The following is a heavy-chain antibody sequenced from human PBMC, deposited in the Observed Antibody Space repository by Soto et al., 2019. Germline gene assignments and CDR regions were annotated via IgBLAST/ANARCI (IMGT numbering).Heavy chain of an antibody. Sequence: QVQLVESGGGVVQPGRSLRLSCAASGFTFSGYGMHWVRQAPGKGLEWVAVISYDGSNKYYADSVKGRFTISRDNSKNTLYLQMNSLRAEDTAVYYCALWLGEIFDYWGQGTLVTVSS. CDR2: ISYDGSNK. D-gene: IGHD3-10*01. CDR3: ALWLGEIFDY. CDR1: GFTFSGYG. V-gene: IGHV3-30*03. J-gene: IGHJ4*02.